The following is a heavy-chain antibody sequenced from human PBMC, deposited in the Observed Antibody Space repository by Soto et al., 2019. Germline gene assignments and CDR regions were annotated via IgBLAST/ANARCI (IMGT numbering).Heavy chain of an antibody. CDR2: IHSDGSST. V-gene: IGHV3-74*01. Sequence: PGRFLRLCYAASGFTFSDYWMHWVRQAPGQGLVWVSRIHSDGSSTTYADSVKGRFTISRDNAKNTLYLQMNSLRAEDTAVYYCARGDRGAFDLWGQGTMVTVSS. J-gene: IGHJ3*01. CDR1: GFTFSDYW. D-gene: IGHD2-21*02. CDR3: ARGDRGAFDL.